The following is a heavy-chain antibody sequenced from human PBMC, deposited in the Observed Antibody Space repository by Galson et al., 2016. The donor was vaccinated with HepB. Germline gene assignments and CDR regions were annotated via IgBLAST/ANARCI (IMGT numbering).Heavy chain of an antibody. CDR3: ARSGNYPLRELYFVY. D-gene: IGHD3-3*01. J-gene: IGHJ4*02. Sequence: SETLSLTCDVSGDSIGSGSWWSWVRQPPGKGLEWIGEIYHSGLTNYNPSFESRVSMSVDKSKNQLSLNLKSVTAADTALYYCARSGNYPLRELYFVYWGQGTLVAVSS. CDR2: IYHSGLT. V-gene: IGHV4-4*02. CDR1: GDSIGSGSW.